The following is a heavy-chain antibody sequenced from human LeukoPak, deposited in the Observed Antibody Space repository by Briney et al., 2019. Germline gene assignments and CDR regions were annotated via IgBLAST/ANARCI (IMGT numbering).Heavy chain of an antibody. CDR2: IYPGDSST. Sequence: GESLKISCKGSGYSFTSYWIAWVRQMPGKGLEWMGIIYPGDSSTRYSPSFQGQVTISADKSIGTAYLQWGSLKASDTAMYYCARRDRSGYTDYWGQGTLVTVSS. V-gene: IGHV5-51*01. D-gene: IGHD5-12*01. J-gene: IGHJ4*02. CDR3: ARRDRSGYTDY. CDR1: GYSFTSYW.